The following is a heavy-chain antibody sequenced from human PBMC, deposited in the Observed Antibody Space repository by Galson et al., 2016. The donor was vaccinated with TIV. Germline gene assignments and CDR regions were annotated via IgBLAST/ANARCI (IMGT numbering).Heavy chain of an antibody. CDR2: IYNSGTT. CDR3: ARWPGSGSYYDYFQT. D-gene: IGHD1-26*01. J-gene: IGHJ1*01. CDR1: GASISNPGYF. Sequence: TLSLTCHASGASISNPGYFWTWIRQHSGKGLEWIGNIYNSGTTSHNPSLRSRVTISVDTSKNQFSLRLTSVTAADTAVYFCARWPGSGSYYDYFQTWGPGTQVIVS. V-gene: IGHV4-31*03.